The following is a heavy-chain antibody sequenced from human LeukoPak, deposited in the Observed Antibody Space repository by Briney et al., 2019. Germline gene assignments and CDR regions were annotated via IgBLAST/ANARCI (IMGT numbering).Heavy chain of an antibody. CDR1: GGSISSGSYY. V-gene: IGHV4-61*02. CDR2: IYTSGST. CDR3: AREHENDYGSGTNFDY. D-gene: IGHD3-10*01. J-gene: IGHJ4*02. Sequence: SETLSLTCTVSGGSISSGSYYWSWIRQPAGKGLEWIGRIYTSGSTNYNPSLKSRVTISVDTSKNQFFLKLSSVTAADTAVYYCAREHENDYGSGTNFDYWGQGTLVTVSS.